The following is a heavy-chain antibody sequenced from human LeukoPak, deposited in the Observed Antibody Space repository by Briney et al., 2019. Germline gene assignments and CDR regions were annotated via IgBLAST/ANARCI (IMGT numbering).Heavy chain of an antibody. CDR3: ATHANGYYYY. J-gene: IGHJ4*02. CDR1: GYTLTQLA. CDR2: FDPEDGDT. V-gene: IGHV1-24*01. Sequence: GASVKVSCKVSGYTLTQLAMHWVRQAPGKGLEWMGGFDPEDGDTIYAQGFQGRVTMTEDTSTDTAYMELSRLRSDDTAVYYCATHANGYYYYWGQGTLVTVSS. D-gene: IGHD3-22*01.